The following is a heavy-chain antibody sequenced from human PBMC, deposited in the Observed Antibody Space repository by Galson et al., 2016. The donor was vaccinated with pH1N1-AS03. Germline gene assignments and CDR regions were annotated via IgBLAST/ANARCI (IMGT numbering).Heavy chain of an antibody. CDR3: ARDYIVGATRGAGTFDV. CDR1: GFTFSDFA. J-gene: IGHJ3*01. CDR2: ISYDGSNK. D-gene: IGHD1-26*01. V-gene: IGHV3-30-3*01. Sequence: SLRLSCAASGFTFSDFAMHWVRQAPGKGLGWVAVISYDGSNKYYEDSVKGRFTISRDSSKNTPYLQMNSLRPEDTAMYYCARDYIVGATRGAGTFDVWGHGTMVTVSS.